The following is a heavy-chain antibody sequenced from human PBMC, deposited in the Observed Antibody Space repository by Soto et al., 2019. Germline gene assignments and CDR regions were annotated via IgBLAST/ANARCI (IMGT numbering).Heavy chain of an antibody. J-gene: IGHJ6*02. CDR1: GYTFTSYY. Sequence: ASVKVSCKASGYTFTSYYMHWVRQAPGQGLEWMGIINPSGGSTSYAQKFQGRVTMTRDTSTSTVYMELSSLRSEYTAVYYCAKKGRDRYYYYGMDVWGQGTTVTVSS. CDR3: AKKGRDRYYYYGMDV. V-gene: IGHV1-46*01. CDR2: INPSGGST.